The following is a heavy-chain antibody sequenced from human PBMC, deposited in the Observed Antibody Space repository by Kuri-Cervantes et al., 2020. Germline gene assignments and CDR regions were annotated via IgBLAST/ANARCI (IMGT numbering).Heavy chain of an antibody. CDR3: ARRAPMITFGXVIGWFDP. J-gene: IGHJ5*02. CDR2: IYYSXST. V-gene: IGHV4-39*01. Sequence: SETLSLTCTXSGXXXTSSSSXWDWIRQPPGKGLXWIGSIYYSXSTXYSPSLKSRVTISVDTSKNQXSLKLSSVTAADTAVYYCARRAPMITFGXVIGWFDPWGQGTLVTVSS. CDR1: GXXXTSSSSX. D-gene: IGHD3-16*02.